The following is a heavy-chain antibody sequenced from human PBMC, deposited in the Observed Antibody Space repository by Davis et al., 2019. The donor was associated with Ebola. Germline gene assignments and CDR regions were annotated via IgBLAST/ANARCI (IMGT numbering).Heavy chain of an antibody. D-gene: IGHD3-22*01. Sequence: PGGSLRLSCAASGFTFSGSAMHWVRQASGKGLEWVGRIRSKANSYETAYAASVKGRITISRDDSKNTAYLQMNGLKTEDTAVYYCTHSSGYNNADYWGQGTLVTVSS. J-gene: IGHJ4*02. V-gene: IGHV3-73*01. CDR3: THSSGYNNADY. CDR2: IRSKANSYET. CDR1: GFTFSGSA.